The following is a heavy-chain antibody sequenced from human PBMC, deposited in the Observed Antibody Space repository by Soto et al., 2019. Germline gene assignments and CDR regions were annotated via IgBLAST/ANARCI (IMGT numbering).Heavy chain of an antibody. CDR3: ARAPVGPYYFDY. J-gene: IGHJ4*02. V-gene: IGHV3-21*01. CDR2: ISSSSYI. Sequence: PGGSLRLSCAASGFTFSSYSMNWVRQAPGKGLEWVSSISSSSYIYYADSVKGRFTISRDNAKNSLYLQMNSLRAEDTAVYYCARAPVGPYYFDYWGQGTLVTVSS. CDR1: GFTFSSYS. D-gene: IGHD1-26*01.